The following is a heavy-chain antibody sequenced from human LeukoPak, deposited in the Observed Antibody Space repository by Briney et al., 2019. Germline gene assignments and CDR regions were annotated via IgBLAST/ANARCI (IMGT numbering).Heavy chain of an antibody. J-gene: IGHJ5*02. CDR3: ARDYYGSGSYGWFDP. V-gene: IGHV3-11*05. Sequence: PGRSLRLSCAASGFAFSDYYMTWMRQAPGKGPEWVSYISRTSSDTKYADSVKGRFTISRDNTKNSLYLQMNSLIAEDTAVYYCARDYYGSGSYGWFDPWGQGTLVTVSS. CDR2: ISRTSSDT. CDR1: GFAFSDYY. D-gene: IGHD3-10*01.